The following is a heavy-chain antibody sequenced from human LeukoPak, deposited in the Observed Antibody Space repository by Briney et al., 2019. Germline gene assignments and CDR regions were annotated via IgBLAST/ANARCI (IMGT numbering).Heavy chain of an antibody. V-gene: IGHV3-23*01. CDR2: ISGSGGST. D-gene: IGHD1-26*01. J-gene: IGHJ3*02. CDR3: ARAFSGVGDAYDI. CDR1: GFTFSSYA. Sequence: GGSLRLSCAASGFTFSSYAMSWVRQAPGKGLEWVSAISGSGGSTYYADSVKGRFTISRDNAKNTLFLQMNSLRAEDTAVYYCARAFSGVGDAYDIWGQGTMVTVSS.